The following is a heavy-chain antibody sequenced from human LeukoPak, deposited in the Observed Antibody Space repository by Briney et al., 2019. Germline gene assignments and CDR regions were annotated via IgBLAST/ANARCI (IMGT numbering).Heavy chain of an antibody. D-gene: IGHD3-22*01. CDR1: GYTFTSYG. J-gene: IGHJ6*03. CDR2: ISAYNGNT. Sequence: ASVKVSCKASGYTFTSYGISWVRQAPGQGLEWMGWISAYNGNTNYAQKLQGRVTMTTDTSTSTAYMELSSLRSEDTAVYYCAREGWWYYDSSGYYPFYYYYMDVWGKGTTVTVSS. V-gene: IGHV1-18*01. CDR3: AREGWWYYDSSGYYPFYYYYMDV.